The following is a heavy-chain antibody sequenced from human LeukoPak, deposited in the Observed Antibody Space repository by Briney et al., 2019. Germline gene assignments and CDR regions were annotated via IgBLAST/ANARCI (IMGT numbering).Heavy chain of an antibody. J-gene: IGHJ4*02. CDR1: GFTFSSYA. V-gene: IGHV3-53*01. CDR3: ARSHSSSWYVGY. Sequence: GGSLRLSCAASGFTFSSYAMSWVRQAPGKGLEWVSVIYSGGSTYYADSVKGRFTISRDNSKNTLYLQMNSLRAEDTAVYYCARSHSSSWYVGYWGQGTLVTVSS. CDR2: IYSGGST. D-gene: IGHD6-13*01.